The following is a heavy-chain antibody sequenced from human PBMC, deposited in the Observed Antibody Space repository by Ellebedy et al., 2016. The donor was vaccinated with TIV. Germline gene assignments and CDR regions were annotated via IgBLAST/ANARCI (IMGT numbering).Heavy chain of an antibody. J-gene: IGHJ6*02. Sequence: ASVKVSCKASGYTFIAYYIHWVRQAPGQGLEWMGWISPDSGCTNFAQKFQGRVTMTRDTSINTAYMELSSLESDDTALYYCARVRRGSSGMDVWGQGTTVTVSS. V-gene: IGHV1-2*02. D-gene: IGHD6-13*01. CDR1: GYTFIAYY. CDR3: ARVRRGSSGMDV. CDR2: ISPDSGCT.